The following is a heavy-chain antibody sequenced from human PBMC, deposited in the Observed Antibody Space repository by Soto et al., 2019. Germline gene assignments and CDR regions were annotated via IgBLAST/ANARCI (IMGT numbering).Heavy chain of an antibody. Sequence: QVELVESGGGLVKPGGSLRLSCAASGLSFSDYYMSWIRQAPGKGLEWIAYINSSSSTIYYADSVKGRFTISRNDAKNSLYLQLDSLRAEDTAVYYFATVFRSSNFNYWGQGTLVTVSS. CDR3: ATVFRSSNFNY. D-gene: IGHD3-10*02. V-gene: IGHV3-11*01. J-gene: IGHJ4*02. CDR1: GLSFSDYY. CDR2: INSSSSTI.